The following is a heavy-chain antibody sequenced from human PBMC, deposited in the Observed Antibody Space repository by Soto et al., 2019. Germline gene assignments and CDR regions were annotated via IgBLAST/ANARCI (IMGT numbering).Heavy chain of an antibody. CDR3: ARRTVNIRTFYSGLKTHCFDY. CDR1: GDSMSSSDYY. J-gene: IGHJ4*02. V-gene: IGHV4-39*01. CDR2: IYYSGST. Sequence: QLQPHESGPGLVKPSETLSLTCAVSGDSMSSSDYYWGWIRQPPGKGLEWIGSIYYSGSTYYNPSLQSRVAISVDTSKNQFSLKLKSVTAADTAIYYCARRTVNIRTFYSGLKTHCFDYWGQGAPVTVSS. D-gene: IGHD6-19*01.